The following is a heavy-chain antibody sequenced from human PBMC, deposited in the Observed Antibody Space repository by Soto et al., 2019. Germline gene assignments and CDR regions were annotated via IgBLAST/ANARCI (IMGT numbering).Heavy chain of an antibody. CDR2: IWYDGSNK. J-gene: IGHJ6*02. V-gene: IGHV3-33*01. CDR3: ARGHYGLDV. Sequence: QVQLVESGGGVVQPGRSLRLSCAASGFTFSSYGMHWVRQAPGKGLEWVAVIWYDGSNKYYADSVKGRFTISRDNAKNSLYLQMNSLTAEDTAVYYCARGHYGLDVWGQGTTVTVSS. CDR1: GFTFSSYG.